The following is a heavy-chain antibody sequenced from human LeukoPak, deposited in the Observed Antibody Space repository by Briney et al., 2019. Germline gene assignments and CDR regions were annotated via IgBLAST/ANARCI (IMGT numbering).Heavy chain of an antibody. Sequence: SETLSLTCTVSGGSISSGGYYWSWIRQHPGKGLEWIGYIYYSGSTYYNPSLKSRVAISVDTSKNQFSLKLSSVTAADTAVYYCARGHSSSWYDYWGQGTLVIVSS. D-gene: IGHD6-13*01. CDR2: IYYSGST. CDR3: ARGHSSSWYDY. J-gene: IGHJ4*02. CDR1: GGSISSGGYY. V-gene: IGHV4-31*03.